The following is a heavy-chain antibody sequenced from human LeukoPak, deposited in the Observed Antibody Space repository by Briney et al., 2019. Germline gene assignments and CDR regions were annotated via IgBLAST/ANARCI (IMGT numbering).Heavy chain of an antibody. CDR3: ARGKEGYPTFDS. CDR1: GISISGHY. Sequence: SETLSLTCTVSGISISGHYWSCIRQPAGKGLESIGRINTSGGTNFNPSLKSRVAMSQDASKNQFSPNLRSVSAADTALYYCARGKEGYPTFDSWGRGILVTVSS. V-gene: IGHV4-4*07. CDR2: INTSGGT. J-gene: IGHJ4*02. D-gene: IGHD3-16*02.